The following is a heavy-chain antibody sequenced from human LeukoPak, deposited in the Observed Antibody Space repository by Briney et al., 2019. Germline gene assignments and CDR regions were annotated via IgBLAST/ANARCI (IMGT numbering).Heavy chain of an antibody. V-gene: IGHV4-34*01. Sequence: SETLSLTCAVYGVSFSGYSWTWIRQPPGKGLEWIGEISPSGATNYSPSLKSRVTISIDTSKNQFFLNLSSVTAADTAIYYCARAIPGTGHWGQGTLVTVSS. D-gene: IGHD6-13*01. CDR2: ISPSGAT. J-gene: IGHJ4*02. CDR1: GVSFSGYS. CDR3: ARAIPGTGH.